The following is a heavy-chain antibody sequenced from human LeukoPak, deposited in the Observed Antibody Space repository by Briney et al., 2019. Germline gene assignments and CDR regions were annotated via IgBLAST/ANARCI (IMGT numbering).Heavy chain of an antibody. CDR3: ARDYTMIVAEPYFDY. D-gene: IGHD3-22*01. Sequence: PGGSLRLSCAASGFTFSSYSMNWVRQAPGKGLEWVSSISSSSSYIYYADSVKGRFTISRDNAKNSLYLQMNSLRAEDTAVYYCARDYTMIVAEPYFDYWGQGTLVTVSS. J-gene: IGHJ4*02. CDR1: GFTFSSYS. V-gene: IGHV3-21*01. CDR2: ISSSSSYI.